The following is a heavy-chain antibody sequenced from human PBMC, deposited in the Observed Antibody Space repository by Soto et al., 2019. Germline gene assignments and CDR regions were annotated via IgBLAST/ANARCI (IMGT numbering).Heavy chain of an antibody. D-gene: IGHD7-27*01. V-gene: IGHV4-39*01. Sequence: SETLSLTCTVSGGSISSSSYYWGWIRQPPGKGLEWIGSIYYSGSTYYNPSLKSRVTISVDTSKNQFSLKLSSVTAADTAVYYCARHDTGEYYFDYWGQGTLVTV. J-gene: IGHJ4*02. CDR1: GGSISSSSYY. CDR2: IYYSGST. CDR3: ARHDTGEYYFDY.